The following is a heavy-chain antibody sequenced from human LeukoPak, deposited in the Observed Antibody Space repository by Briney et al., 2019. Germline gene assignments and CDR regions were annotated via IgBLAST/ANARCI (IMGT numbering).Heavy chain of an antibody. CDR3: AIGNYGGYWVSSGDN. CDR1: GGSISSYYY. CDR2: ISSDSSYT. V-gene: IGHV3-11*05. Sequence: PSETLSLTCTVSGGSISSYYYMSWIRQAPGKGLEWVSYISSDSSYTNYADSVKGRFTISRDNAKNSLYLQMNSLRAEDTAIYYCAIGNYGGYWVSSGDNWGQGTLVTVSS. J-gene: IGHJ4*02. D-gene: IGHD5-12*01.